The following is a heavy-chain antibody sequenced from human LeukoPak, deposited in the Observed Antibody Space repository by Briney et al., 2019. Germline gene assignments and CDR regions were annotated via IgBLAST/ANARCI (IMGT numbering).Heavy chain of an antibody. J-gene: IGHJ4*02. D-gene: IGHD3-22*01. CDR3: ASLKTYYYDSSGSYNEN. V-gene: IGHV3-43*02. CDR2: ISGDGGST. CDR1: GFTFDDYA. Sequence: GGSLRLSCAASGFTFDDYAMHWVRQAPGKGLEWVSLISGDGGSTYYADSVKGRFTISRDNSKNSLYLQMNSLRTEDTALYYCASLKTYYYDSSGSYNENWGQGTLVTVSS.